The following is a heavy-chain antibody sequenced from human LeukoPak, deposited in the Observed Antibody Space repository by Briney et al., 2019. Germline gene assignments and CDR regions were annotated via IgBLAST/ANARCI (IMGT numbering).Heavy chain of an antibody. J-gene: IGHJ4*02. CDR1: GFTVNNNY. V-gene: IGHV3-53*01. Sequence: GGSLRLSCAASGFTVNNNYMSWVRQAPGKGLEWVSFFYRGDSTYYAESVRGRFTISRDNSKNTLYLLMNSLIPEDTAVYYCAREVVSSPSYFDSWGQGTLVTVSS. CDR3: AREVVSSPSYFDS. D-gene: IGHD2-15*01. CDR2: FYRGDST.